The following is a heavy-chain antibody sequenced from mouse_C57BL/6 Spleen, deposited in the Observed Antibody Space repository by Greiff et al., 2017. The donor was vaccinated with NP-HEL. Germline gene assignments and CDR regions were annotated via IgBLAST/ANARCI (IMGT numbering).Heavy chain of an antibody. CDR2: INYDGSST. CDR1: GFTFSDYY. D-gene: IGHD1-1*01. Sequence: EVKLVESEGGLVQPGSSMKLSCTASGFTFSDYYMAWVRQVPEKGLEWVANINYDGSSTYYLDSLKSRFIISRDNAKNILYLQMSSLKSEDTATYYWARVGKVRGYFDVWGTGTTVTVSS. CDR3: ARVGKVRGYFDV. V-gene: IGHV5-16*01. J-gene: IGHJ1*03.